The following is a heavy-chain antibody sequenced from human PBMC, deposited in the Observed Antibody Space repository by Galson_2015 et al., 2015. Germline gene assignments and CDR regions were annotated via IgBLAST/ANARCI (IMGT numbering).Heavy chain of an antibody. D-gene: IGHD5-12*01. J-gene: IGHJ4*02. CDR2: IYWDDDE. CDR3: ARTSGKWLRLRNRGVDY. Sequence: PALVKPTQPLTLTCSFSGFSLSTSGVGVAWIRQPPGKALEWLALIYWDDDERYSPSLNDRVTLTKDTSKNQVIFSMTNMDPVDTATYHCARTSGKWLRLRNRGVDYWGQGILVTVSS. CDR1: GFSLSTSGVG. V-gene: IGHV2-5*02.